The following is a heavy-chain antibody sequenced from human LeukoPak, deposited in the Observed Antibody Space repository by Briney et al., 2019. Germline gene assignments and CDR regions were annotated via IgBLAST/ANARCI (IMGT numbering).Heavy chain of an antibody. J-gene: IGHJ3*02. D-gene: IGHD6-6*01. CDR1: GGSISSSSYY. Sequence: PSETLSLTCTVSGGSISSSSYYWGWTRQPPGQGLEWIGSIYYSGSTYYTPSLTSRVTISVDTSKNHFSLKLSSVTAADTAVFYCARLPSYSSSSSAFDIWGQGTMVTVSS. CDR2: IYYSGST. CDR3: ARLPSYSSSSSAFDI. V-gene: IGHV4-39*02.